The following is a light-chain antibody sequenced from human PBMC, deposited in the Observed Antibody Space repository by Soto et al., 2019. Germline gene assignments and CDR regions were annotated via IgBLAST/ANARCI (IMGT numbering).Light chain of an antibody. J-gene: IGKJ4*01. CDR1: QSISNH. V-gene: IGKV1-39*01. CDR2: ASS. CDR3: EHSHCNSQDLT. Sequence: DIRMTQSPSSLSASVGDRVTITCRASQSISNHLNWYQQKPGKAPKLLIYASSSLQSGIPSRFRVSGSGTDFNLTITSLQPEYVATYYYEHSHCNSQDLTFGGGTKVEIK.